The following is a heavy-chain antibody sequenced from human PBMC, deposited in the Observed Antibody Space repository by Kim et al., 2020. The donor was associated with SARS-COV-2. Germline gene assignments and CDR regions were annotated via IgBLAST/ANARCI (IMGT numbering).Heavy chain of an antibody. V-gene: IGHV4-34*01. CDR3: AREASGIAVAGNYFYYFDY. J-gene: IGHJ4*02. CDR1: GGSFSGYY. Sequence: SETLSLTCAVYGGSFSGYYWSWIRQPPGKGLEWIGEINHSGSTNYNPSLKSRVTISVDTSKNQFSLKLSSVTAADTAVYYCAREASGIAVAGNYFYYFDYWGQGTLVTVSS. D-gene: IGHD6-19*01. CDR2: INHSGST.